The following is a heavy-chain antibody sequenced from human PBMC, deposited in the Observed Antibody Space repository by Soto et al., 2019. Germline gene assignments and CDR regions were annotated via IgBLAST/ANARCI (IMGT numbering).Heavy chain of an antibody. CDR1: GGTFSSYA. V-gene: IGHV1-69*12. D-gene: IGHD1-1*01. CDR3: ARRNGLTRPFDY. Sequence: QVQLVQSGAEVKKPGSSVKVSCKASGGTFSSYAISWVRQAPGQGLEWMGGIIPIFGTANYAQKFQGRVTITADESTRTAYMEMSSLRSEDTAVYYSARRNGLTRPFDYWGQGTLVTVSS. J-gene: IGHJ4*02. CDR2: IIPIFGTA.